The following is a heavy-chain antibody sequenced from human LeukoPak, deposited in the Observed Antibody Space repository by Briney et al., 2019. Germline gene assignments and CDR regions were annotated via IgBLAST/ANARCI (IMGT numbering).Heavy chain of an antibody. J-gene: IGHJ6*03. CDR1: GGSFSGYY. CDR3: ARAAYSSGWYISSGYYCMDV. CDR2: IYYSGST. V-gene: IGHV4-34*01. D-gene: IGHD6-19*01. Sequence: SETLSLTCAVYGGSFSGYYWGWIRQPPGKGLEWIGSIYYSGSTYYNPSLKSRVTISVDTSKNQFSLKLSSVTAADTAVYYCARAAYSSGWYISSGYYCMDVWGKGTTVTVSS.